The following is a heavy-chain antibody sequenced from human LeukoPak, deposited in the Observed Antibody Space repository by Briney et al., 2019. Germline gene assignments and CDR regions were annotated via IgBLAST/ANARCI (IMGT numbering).Heavy chain of an antibody. CDR1: GYTFTTYG. CDR2: INLYNGNT. CDR3: AGELHVAAADY. J-gene: IGHJ4*02. V-gene: IGHV1-18*01. Sequence: ASVTVTLKASGYTFTTYGISWVRQPPAQGLECMGWINLYNGNTNYAQKLHGRVTMTTDTSTSTAYMELRSLRSDDTAVYYCAGELHVAAADYWGQGTLVTVSS. D-gene: IGHD6-13*01.